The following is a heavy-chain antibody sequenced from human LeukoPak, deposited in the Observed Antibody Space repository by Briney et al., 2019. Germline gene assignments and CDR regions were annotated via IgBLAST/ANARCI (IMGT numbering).Heavy chain of an antibody. CDR3: ARDYYGSGSYYKTPYYYGMDV. Sequence: SETLSLTCTVSGGSISSYYWSWIRQPAGKGLEWIGRIYTSGSTNYNPSLKSRVTMSVDTSKNQFSLKLSSVTAADTAVYYCARDYYGSGSYYKTPYYYGMDVWGQGTTVTVSS. V-gene: IGHV4-4*07. CDR2: IYTSGST. CDR1: GGSISSYY. D-gene: IGHD3-10*01. J-gene: IGHJ6*02.